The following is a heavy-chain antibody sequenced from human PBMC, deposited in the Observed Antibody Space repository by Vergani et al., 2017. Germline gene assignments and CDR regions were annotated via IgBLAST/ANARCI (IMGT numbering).Heavy chain of an antibody. V-gene: IGHV4-61*02. CDR2: IYTSGST. Sequence: QVQLQESGPGLVKPSQTLSLTCTVSGGSISSGSYYWSWIRQPAGKGLEWIVRIYTSGSTNYNPSLKSRVTISVDTSKNQFSLKQSSVTAADTAVYYCAREGKYDTLFDPWGQGTLVTVSS. D-gene: IGHD3-9*01. CDR1: GGSISSGSYY. J-gene: IGHJ5*02. CDR3: AREGKYDTLFDP.